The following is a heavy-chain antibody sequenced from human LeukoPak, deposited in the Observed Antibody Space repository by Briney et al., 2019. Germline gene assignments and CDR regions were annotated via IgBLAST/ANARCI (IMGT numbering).Heavy chain of an antibody. CDR3: ARIAVTGDFDY. Sequence: ASVKVSCKASGYTFTDYYMHWGRQAPGQGLEWMGWINPNSGGTNYAQKFQGRVTMTRDTSISTAYMELSRLRSDDTAVYYCARIAVTGDFDYWGQGTLVTVSS. J-gene: IGHJ4*02. D-gene: IGHD6-19*01. CDR1: GYTFTDYY. CDR2: INPNSGGT. V-gene: IGHV1-2*02.